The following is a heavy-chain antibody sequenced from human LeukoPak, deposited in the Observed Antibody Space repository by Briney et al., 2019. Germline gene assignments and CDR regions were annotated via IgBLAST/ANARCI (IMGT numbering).Heavy chain of an antibody. J-gene: IGHJ2*01. V-gene: IGHV3-23*01. D-gene: IGHD3-16*01. Sequence: GGSLRLSCAASGFPFSTFAMNWVRQAPGKGLEWVSAISGSGITTHYIDSVKGRFTISSDNSKNTLYLQMNSLRAEDTAVYYCAKDEQPGGGRGRGTLVTASS. CDR1: GFPFSTFA. CDR2: ISGSGITT. CDR3: AKDEQPGGG.